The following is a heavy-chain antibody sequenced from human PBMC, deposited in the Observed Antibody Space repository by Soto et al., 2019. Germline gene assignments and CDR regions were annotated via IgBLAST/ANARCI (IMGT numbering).Heavy chain of an antibody. D-gene: IGHD3-10*01. V-gene: IGHV3-23*01. CDR3: AKVWVPVYYGSGSSGPPGDY. CDR2: ISGSGGST. J-gene: IGHJ4*02. Sequence: GGSLRLSCAASGFTFSSYAMSWVRQAPGKGLEWVSAISGSGGSTYYADSVKGRFTISRDNSKNTLYLQMNSLRAEDTAVYYCAKVWVPVYYGSGSSGPPGDYWGQGTLVTVSS. CDR1: GFTFSSYA.